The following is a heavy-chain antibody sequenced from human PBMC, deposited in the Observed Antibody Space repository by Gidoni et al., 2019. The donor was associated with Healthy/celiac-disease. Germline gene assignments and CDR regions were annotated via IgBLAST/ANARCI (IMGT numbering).Heavy chain of an antibody. CDR1: GFTVSSNY. V-gene: IGHV3-66*01. Sequence: EVQLVESGGGLVQPGGSLRLSCAASGFTVSSNYMSWVRQAPGKGLELFSVIYSGGSTYYADSVKGRFTISRDNSKNTLYLQMNSLRAEDTAVYYCARGAYCGGDCYSGAFDYWGQGTLVTVSS. D-gene: IGHD2-21*02. CDR2: IYSGGST. CDR3: ARGAYCGGDCYSGAFDY. J-gene: IGHJ4*02.